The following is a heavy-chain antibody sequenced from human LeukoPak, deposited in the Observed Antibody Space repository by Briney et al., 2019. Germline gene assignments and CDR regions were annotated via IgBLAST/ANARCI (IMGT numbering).Heavy chain of an antibody. V-gene: IGHV3-23*01. J-gene: IGHJ5*02. CDR1: GFSFSSYA. Sequence: GGSLRLSCAASGFSFSSYAIDWVRQAPGKGLEWVSSINGNGGRAKYADFVTGRFTISRDSSQNTVYLQMNSLRAEDTAVYYCAKGGDYYGRGSPRFEPWGQGTRVTVSS. D-gene: IGHD3-10*01. CDR3: AKGGDYYGRGSPRFEP. CDR2: INGNGGRA.